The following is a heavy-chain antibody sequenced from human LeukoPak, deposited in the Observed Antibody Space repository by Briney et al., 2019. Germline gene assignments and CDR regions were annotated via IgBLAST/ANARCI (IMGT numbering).Heavy chain of an antibody. CDR3: AIAVAGSSIDY. CDR2: INHSGST. D-gene: IGHD6-19*01. CDR1: GFTFSDYY. J-gene: IGHJ4*02. Sequence: PGGSLRLSCAASGFTFSDYYMSWIRQAPGEGLEWIGEINHSGSTNYNPSLKSRVTISVDTSKNQFSLKLSSVTAADTAVYYCAIAVAGSSIDYWGQGTLVTVSS. V-gene: IGHV4-34*08.